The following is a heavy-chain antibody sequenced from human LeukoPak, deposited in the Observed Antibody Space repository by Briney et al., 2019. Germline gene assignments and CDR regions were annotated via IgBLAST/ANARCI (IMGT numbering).Heavy chain of an antibody. CDR2: ISSSSSYI. Sequence: PGGSLRLSCAASGFTFSDYSMNWVRQAPGKGLEWVSSISSSSSYIYYADSVKGRFTISRDNAENSLYLQMNSLRAEDTAVYYCARGLRAAAGSYYYYYYMDVWGKGTTVTVSS. CDR1: GFTFSDYS. CDR3: ARGLRAAAGSYYYYYYMDV. D-gene: IGHD6-13*01. V-gene: IGHV3-21*04. J-gene: IGHJ6*03.